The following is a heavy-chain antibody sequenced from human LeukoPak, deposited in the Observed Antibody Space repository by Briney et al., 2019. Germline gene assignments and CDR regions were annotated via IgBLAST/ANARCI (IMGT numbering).Heavy chain of an antibody. Sequence: GGSLRLSCAASGFTFSNIAMSWVRQAPGKGLEWVSTITNSGGTTDYADSVKGRFFISRDNSKNTLYLQMNSLRAEDTAVYHCAKDPRFCSGGSCYDYWGQGTLVTVSS. CDR1: GFTFSNIA. V-gene: IGHV3-23*01. CDR2: ITNSGGTT. CDR3: AKDPRFCSGGSCYDY. D-gene: IGHD2-15*01. J-gene: IGHJ4*02.